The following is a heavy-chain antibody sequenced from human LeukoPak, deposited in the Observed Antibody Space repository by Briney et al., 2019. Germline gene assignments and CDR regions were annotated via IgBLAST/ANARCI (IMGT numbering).Heavy chain of an antibody. CDR3: ASGSYFQH. V-gene: IGHV3-48*04. CDR2: INSRSSTI. D-gene: IGHD1-26*01. CDR1: GFTFSTHD. J-gene: IGHJ1*01. Sequence: GGSLRLSCAASGFTFSTHDVNWVRQAPGKGLEWVSFINSRSSTIYYADSVKGRFTISRDNAKNSLYLQMNSLRAEDTAVYYCASGSYFQHWGQGTLVTVSS.